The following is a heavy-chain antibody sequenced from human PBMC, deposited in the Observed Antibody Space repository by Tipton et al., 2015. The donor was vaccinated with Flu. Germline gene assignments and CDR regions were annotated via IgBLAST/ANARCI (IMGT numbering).Heavy chain of an antibody. CDR1: GGSISSSSYY. V-gene: IGHV4-39*07. CDR2: IYYSGNT. J-gene: IGHJ3*02. Sequence: LRLSCTVSGGSISSSSYYWGWIRQPPVKGLEWIGSIYYSGNTYYNPSLKSRVTISVDTSKNQFSLKLSSVTAADTAVYYCARDGFITMIVVVTPGAFDIWGQGTMATVSS. D-gene: IGHD3-22*01. CDR3: ARDGFITMIVVVTPGAFDI.